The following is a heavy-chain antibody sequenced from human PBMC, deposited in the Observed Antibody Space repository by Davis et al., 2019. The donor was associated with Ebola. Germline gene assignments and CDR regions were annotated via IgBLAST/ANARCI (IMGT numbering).Heavy chain of an antibody. CDR3: ARASALAYCGGDGYRGYLDN. CDR1: GGSISSYY. D-gene: IGHD2-21*02. J-gene: IGHJ4*02. CDR2: ISYRGNT. Sequence: MPSETLSLTCTVSGGSISSYYWSWIRQSPGKGLEWIGYISYRGNTDYNPSLKSRVTISVDTSKNQFSLKLSSVTAADTAVYYCARASALAYCGGDGYRGYLDNWGQGTLVTVSS. V-gene: IGHV4-59*12.